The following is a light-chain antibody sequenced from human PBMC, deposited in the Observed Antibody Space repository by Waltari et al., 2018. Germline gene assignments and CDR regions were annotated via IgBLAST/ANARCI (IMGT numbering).Light chain of an antibody. CDR1: QRIRRD. J-gene: IGKJ1*01. CDR2: AAS. CDR3: QNHERLPAM. Sequence: SATLSGRASQRIRRDLAWDQQKPGQAPRLRIYAASSRATGIPDRFSGSGSGTDFSLTISRLEPEDFAVYYCQNHERLPAMFGQGTKVEIK. V-gene: IGKV3-20*01.